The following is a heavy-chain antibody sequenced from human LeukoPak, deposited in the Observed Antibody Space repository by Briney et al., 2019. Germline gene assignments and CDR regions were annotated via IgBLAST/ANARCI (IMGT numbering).Heavy chain of an antibody. D-gene: IGHD2-2*01. CDR2: ISSSSSTI. CDR3: AISAQTIRKGYCSSTSCVTVGYFQH. J-gene: IGHJ1*01. CDR1: GFTFSSYS. V-gene: IGHV3-48*04. Sequence: PGGSLRLSCAASGFTFSSYSMNWVRQAPGKGLEWVSYISSSSSTIYYADSVKGRFTTSRDNAKNSLYLQMNSLRAEDTAVYYCAISAQTIRKGYCSSTSCVTVGYFQHWGQGTLVTVSS.